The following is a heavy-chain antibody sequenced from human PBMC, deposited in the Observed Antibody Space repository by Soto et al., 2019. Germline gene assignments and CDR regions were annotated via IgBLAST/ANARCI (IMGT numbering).Heavy chain of an antibody. CDR3: AKIGLVRRYYEYYGMDV. V-gene: IGHV3-23*01. J-gene: IGHJ6*02. D-gene: IGHD3-3*01. Sequence: EVQLLESGGGLVQPGGSLRLSCAASGFTFSRYAMSWVRQAPGKGLEWVSAISCSGGSTYYADSVKGRFTISRDNSKNTLYLQMNSLRAEDTAVYYCAKIGLVRRYYEYYGMDVWGHGTTVTVSS. CDR1: GFTFSRYA. CDR2: ISCSGGST.